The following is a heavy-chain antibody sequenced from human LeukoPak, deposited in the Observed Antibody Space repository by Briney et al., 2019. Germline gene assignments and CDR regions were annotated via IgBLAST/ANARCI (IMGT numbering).Heavy chain of an antibody. CDR2: ISYDGSNK. V-gene: IGHV3-30-3*01. CDR1: GFTFSSYA. Sequence: GGSLRLSCAASGFTFSSYAMHWVRQAPGKGLEWVAVISYDGSNKYYADSVKGRFTISRDNSKNTLYLQMNSLRAEDTAVYYCANTRYYYGSGSYSYYFDYWGQGTLVTVSS. CDR3: ANTRYYYGSGSYSYYFDY. D-gene: IGHD3-10*01. J-gene: IGHJ4*02.